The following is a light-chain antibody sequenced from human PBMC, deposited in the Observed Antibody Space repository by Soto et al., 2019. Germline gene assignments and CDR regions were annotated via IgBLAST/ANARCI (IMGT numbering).Light chain of an antibody. CDR1: SSDVGGYNF. V-gene: IGLV2-8*01. J-gene: IGLJ2*01. CDR3: SSYAGSNNVV. CDR2: EVS. Sequence: QSALTQPPSASGSPGQSVTISCTGTSSDVGGYNFVSWYQQHPGKAPQLMIYEVSKRPSGVPDRFSGSKSGNTASLTVSGLQAEDAADYYCSSYAGSNNVVFGGGTKVTVL.